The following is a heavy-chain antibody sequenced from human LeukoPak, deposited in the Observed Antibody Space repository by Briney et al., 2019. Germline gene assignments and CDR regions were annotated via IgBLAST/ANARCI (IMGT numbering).Heavy chain of an antibody. CDR3: ARSTSSSWYTAWGY. CDR2: IYYSGST. CDR1: GGSISSGGYY. D-gene: IGHD6-13*01. J-gene: IGHJ4*02. V-gene: IGHV4-31*03. Sequence: SSETLSLTCTVSGGSISSGGYYWSWIRQHPGKGLEWIGYIYYSGSTYYNPSLKSRVTISVDTSKNQFSLKLSSVTAADTAVYYCARSTSSSWYTAWGYWGQGTLVTVSS.